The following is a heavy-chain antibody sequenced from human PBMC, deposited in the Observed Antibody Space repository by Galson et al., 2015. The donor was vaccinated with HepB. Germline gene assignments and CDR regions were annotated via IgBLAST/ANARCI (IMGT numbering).Heavy chain of an antibody. J-gene: IGHJ4*02. Sequence: SLRLSCAASGFTFDDYAMHWVRQAPGKGLEWVSGISWNSGSIGYADSVKGRFTISRDNAKNSLYLQMNSLRAEDTALYYCAKDYYGSGSYPVFDYWGQGTLVAVSS. CDR1: GFTFDDYA. CDR3: AKDYYGSGSYPVFDY. D-gene: IGHD3-10*01. V-gene: IGHV3-9*01. CDR2: ISWNSGSI.